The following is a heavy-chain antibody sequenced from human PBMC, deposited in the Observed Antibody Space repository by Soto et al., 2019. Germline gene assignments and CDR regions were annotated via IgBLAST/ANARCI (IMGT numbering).Heavy chain of an antibody. Sequence: SETLSLTCAVSGYSISSTYYWGWIRQPPGKGLEWIGSIYHSGYTYFNPSLKSRVTISVDTSKNQFFLNLRSVTAADTAVYYCAREGLELQGGPDWFDPWGQGTLVTVSS. D-gene: IGHD1-7*01. CDR2: IYHSGYT. CDR3: AREGLELQGGPDWFDP. CDR1: GYSISSTYY. J-gene: IGHJ5*02. V-gene: IGHV4-38-2*02.